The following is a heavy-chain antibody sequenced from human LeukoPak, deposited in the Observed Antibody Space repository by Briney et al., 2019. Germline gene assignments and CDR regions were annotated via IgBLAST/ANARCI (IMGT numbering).Heavy chain of an antibody. Sequence: PGGSLRLSCAASGFTFSNYAMNWVRQAPGKGLEWVSAISGSGGSTYYADSVKGRFTISRDNSKNTLYLQMNSLRAEDTAVYYCARAAGYWTTYYYYYMDVWGKGTTVTISS. V-gene: IGHV3-23*01. D-gene: IGHD3-9*01. CDR3: ARAAGYWTTYYYYYMDV. CDR2: ISGSGGST. J-gene: IGHJ6*03. CDR1: GFTFSNYA.